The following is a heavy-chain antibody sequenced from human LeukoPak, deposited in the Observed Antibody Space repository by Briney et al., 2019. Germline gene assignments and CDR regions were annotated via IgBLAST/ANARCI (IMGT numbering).Heavy chain of an antibody. CDR1: GYTFTSYG. V-gene: IGHV1-2*02. CDR3: ARARVATFEN. J-gene: IGHJ4*02. D-gene: IGHD5-12*01. CDR2: INPNSGGT. Sequence: GASVKVSCKASGYTFTSYGISWVRQAPGQGLEWMGWINPNSGGTNYAQKFQGRVTMTRDTSISTAYMELSRLRSDDTAVYYCARARVATFENWGQGTLVTVSS.